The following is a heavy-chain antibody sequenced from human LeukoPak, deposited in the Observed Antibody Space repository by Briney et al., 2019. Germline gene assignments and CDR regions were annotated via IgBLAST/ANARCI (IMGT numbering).Heavy chain of an antibody. CDR1: GYSFSSYW. Sequence: GESLKISCKGSGYSFSSYWIAWVRQMPRKGLEWMGIIFPGDSDTRYSPSFEGQVTISADKTISTAYLQCSSLKASDTAMYYCARQGRSGWYFDYWGQGTLVTVSS. CDR3: ARQGRSGWYFDY. CDR2: IFPGDSDT. J-gene: IGHJ4*02. V-gene: IGHV5-51*01. D-gene: IGHD6-19*01.